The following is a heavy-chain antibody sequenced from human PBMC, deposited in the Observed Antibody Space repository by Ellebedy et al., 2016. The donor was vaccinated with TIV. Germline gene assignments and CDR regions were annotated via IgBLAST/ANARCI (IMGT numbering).Heavy chain of an antibody. J-gene: IGHJ4*02. CDR2: ISYDGSNK. D-gene: IGHD3-3*01. CDR3: ALDDRSRANYDFWSGVVDY. Sequence: PGGSLRLSCAASGFTFSSYAMHWVRQAPGQGLEWVAVISYDGSNKYYAESVKGRFTISRDNSKNTLYLQMNSLRAEATAVYYCALDDRSRANYDFWSGVVDYWGQGTLVTVSS. V-gene: IGHV3-30-3*01. CDR1: GFTFSSYA.